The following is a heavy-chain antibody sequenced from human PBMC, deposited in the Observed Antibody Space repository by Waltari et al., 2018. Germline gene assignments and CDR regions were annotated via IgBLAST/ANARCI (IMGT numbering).Heavy chain of an antibody. CDR2: ISGSGGST. D-gene: IGHD5-18*01. Sequence: EVQLLESGGDLVQPGGSLRLSCAASGFTFSSYAMSWVRQAPGKGLEWVSAISGSGGSTYYADSVKGRFTISRDNSKNTLYLQMNSLRAEDTAVYYCAKTGLGYSYGYRYYFDYWGQGTLVTVSS. J-gene: IGHJ4*02. CDR3: AKTGLGYSYGYRYYFDY. CDR1: GFTFSSYA. V-gene: IGHV3-23*01.